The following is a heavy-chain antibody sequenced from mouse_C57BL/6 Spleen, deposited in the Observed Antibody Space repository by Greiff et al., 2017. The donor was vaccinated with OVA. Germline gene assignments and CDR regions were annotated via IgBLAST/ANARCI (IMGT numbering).Heavy chain of an antibody. CDR3: ARHGSYYYGSSYVGAMDY. V-gene: IGHV2-6-1*01. CDR1: GFSLTSYG. CDR2: IWSDGST. D-gene: IGHD1-1*01. Sequence: VKVVESGPGLVAPSQSLSITCTVSGFSLTSYGVHWVRQPPGKGLEWLVVIWSDGSTTYNSALKSRLSISKDNSKSQVFLKMNSLQTDDTAMYYCARHGSYYYGSSYVGAMDYWGQGTSVTVSS. J-gene: IGHJ4*01.